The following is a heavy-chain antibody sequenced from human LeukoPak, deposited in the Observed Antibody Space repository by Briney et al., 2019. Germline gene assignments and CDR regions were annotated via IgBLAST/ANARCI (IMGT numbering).Heavy chain of an antibody. V-gene: IGHV4-39*01. CDR2: LHYSGST. CDR1: GGSLSSSSYF. J-gene: IGHJ4*02. Sequence: SETLSLTCTVSGGSLSSSSYFWGWIRHPPGKKLEWIGGLHYSGSTYYNPSLKSRVTISVDTSKNQFSLKLSSVTAADTAVYYCARRPRTYFDNWGQGTLVTVSS. CDR3: ARRPRTYFDN.